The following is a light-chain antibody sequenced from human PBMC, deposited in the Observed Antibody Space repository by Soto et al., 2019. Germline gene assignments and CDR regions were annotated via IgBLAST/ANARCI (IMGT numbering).Light chain of an antibody. J-gene: IGKJ1*01. V-gene: IGKV1-6*01. CDR2: GAS. CDR3: LQDFNYPWS. Sequence: AIQMTQSPSSLSASVGDRVTITCRASQGIRSDLDWYQQKPVKVPKLLIYGASNLQRGVPSRFSGSGSGTIFTLTISSLQPEDFGTYYCLQDFNYPWSFGQRTKVDI. CDR1: QGIRSD.